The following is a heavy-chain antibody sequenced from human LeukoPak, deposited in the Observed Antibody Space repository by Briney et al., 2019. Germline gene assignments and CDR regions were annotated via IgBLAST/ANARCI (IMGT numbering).Heavy chain of an antibody. CDR3: ARAALGYCSSTSCYHKNWFDP. CDR1: GGTFSSYA. J-gene: IGHJ5*02. D-gene: IGHD2-2*01. V-gene: IGHV1-69*13. Sequence: GASVKVSCKASGGTFSSYAISWVRQAPGQGLEWVGGIIPIFGTANYAQKFQGRVTITADESTSTAYMELSSLRSEDTAVYYCARAALGYCSSTSCYHKNWFDPWGQGTLVTVSS. CDR2: IIPIFGTA.